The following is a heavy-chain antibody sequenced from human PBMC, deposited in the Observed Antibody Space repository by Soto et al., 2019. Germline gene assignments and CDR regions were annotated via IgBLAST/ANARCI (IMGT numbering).Heavy chain of an antibody. Sequence: SVKVSCKASGGTFRSYAISWVRQAPGQGLEWMGGIIPIFGTANYAQKFQGRVTITADESTSTAYMELSSLRSEGTAVYYCARGAHYYGSGSYRVYYYGMDVWG. J-gene: IGHJ6*02. CDR1: GGTFRSYA. D-gene: IGHD3-10*01. CDR3: ARGAHYYGSGSYRVYYYGMDV. V-gene: IGHV1-69*13. CDR2: IIPIFGTA.